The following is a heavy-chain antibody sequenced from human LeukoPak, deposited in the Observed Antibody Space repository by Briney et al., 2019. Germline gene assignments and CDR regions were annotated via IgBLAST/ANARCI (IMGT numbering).Heavy chain of an antibody. J-gene: IGHJ4*02. CDR1: GFTFSDYG. CDR2: IDSSGGST. Sequence: GGSLRLSCAPSGFTFSDYGMSWVRQAPGKGLEWVSAIDSSGGSTYYADSGKGRFTISRDNSKNTLYLQMHSLRAGDTAVYYCAKGVTMTVVITPAFDYWGQGTLVTVSS. V-gene: IGHV3-23*01. CDR3: AKGVTMTVVITPAFDY. D-gene: IGHD3-22*01.